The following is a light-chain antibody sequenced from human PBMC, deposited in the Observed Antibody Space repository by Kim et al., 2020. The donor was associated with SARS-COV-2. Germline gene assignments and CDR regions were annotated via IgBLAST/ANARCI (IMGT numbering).Light chain of an antibody. V-gene: IGLV2-14*03. CDR2: DVT. J-gene: IGLJ2*01. CDR3: NSYTAVSTWV. Sequence: GHSITISFIASNGDIDCYKYVTWYQQHPGKPPKLMISDVTKRHTGVSNRFSGSKSGNEASLTISGLQADDEADYYCNSYTAVSTWVFGGGAKVTVL. CDR1: NGDIDCYKY.